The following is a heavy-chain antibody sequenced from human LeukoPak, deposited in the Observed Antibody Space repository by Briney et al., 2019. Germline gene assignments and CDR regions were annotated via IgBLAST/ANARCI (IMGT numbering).Heavy chain of an antibody. CDR3: ARANRRLNWFDP. CDR1: GGTFSSYA. D-gene: IGHD4-17*01. Sequence: ASVKVSCKASGGTFSSYAISWVRQAPGQGLEWMGGNIPIFGTANYAQKFQGRVTITADESTSTAYMELSSLRSGDTAVYYCARANRRLNWFDPWGQGTLVTVSS. J-gene: IGHJ5*02. V-gene: IGHV1-69*01. CDR2: NIPIFGTA.